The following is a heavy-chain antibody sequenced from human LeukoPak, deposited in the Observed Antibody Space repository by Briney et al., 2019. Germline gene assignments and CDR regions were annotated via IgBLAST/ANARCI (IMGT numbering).Heavy chain of an antibody. D-gene: IGHD6-19*01. V-gene: IGHV1-2*02. Sequence: ASVKVSCKASGYTFTGYYMHWVRQAPGQGLEWMGWINPNSGGTNYARKFQGRVTMTRDTSISTAYMELSRLRSDDTAVYYCARSVSGWYYFDYWGQGTLVTVSS. CDR1: GYTFTGYY. J-gene: IGHJ4*02. CDR2: INPNSGGT. CDR3: ARSVSGWYYFDY.